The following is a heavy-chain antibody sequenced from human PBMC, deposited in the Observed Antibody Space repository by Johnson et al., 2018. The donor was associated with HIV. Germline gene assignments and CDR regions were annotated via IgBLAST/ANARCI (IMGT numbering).Heavy chain of an antibody. Sequence: VQLVESGGGVVPPGRSLRLSCAASGFTFSSYALHWVRQAPGKGLECVAVISYDGDNIYYADSVKGRFTISRDNSKNTLYLQMNSLRVADTAVYYCARDRSLWFRELWPRDAFDMWGQGTKITVSS. J-gene: IGHJ3*02. CDR2: ISYDGDNI. CDR1: GFTFSSYA. V-gene: IGHV3-30-3*01. D-gene: IGHD3-10*01. CDR3: ARDRSLWFRELWPRDAFDM.